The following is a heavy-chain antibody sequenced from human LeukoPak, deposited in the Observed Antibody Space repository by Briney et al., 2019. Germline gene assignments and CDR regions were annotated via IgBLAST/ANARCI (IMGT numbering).Heavy chain of an antibody. D-gene: IGHD6-19*01. Sequence: PGGSLRLSCAASGFTYSSYAMTWVRQAPGRGLEWVSSISVTGSSVYYADSVKGRFTISRDNSMNTVDLQMNSLRADDTAVYYCAKDRGSTGWSDYWGQGTLVTVSS. CDR1: GFTYSSYA. V-gene: IGHV3-23*01. J-gene: IGHJ4*02. CDR3: AKDRGSTGWSDY. CDR2: ISVTGSSV.